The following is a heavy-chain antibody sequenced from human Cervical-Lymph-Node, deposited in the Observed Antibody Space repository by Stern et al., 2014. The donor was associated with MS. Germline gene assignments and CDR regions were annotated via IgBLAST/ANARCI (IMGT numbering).Heavy chain of an antibody. CDR1: GGSISSSSYY. CDR3: ASFTYNWTFDY. Sequence: VQLEESGPGLVKPSETLSLTCTVSGGSISSSSYYWGWIRQPPGKGLEWIGGIYYSGSTYYNPSLKSRVTISVDTSKNQFSLKLSSVTAADTAVYYCASFTYNWTFDYWGQGTLVTVSS. CDR2: IYYSGST. D-gene: IGHD1-20*01. V-gene: IGHV4-39*01. J-gene: IGHJ4*02.